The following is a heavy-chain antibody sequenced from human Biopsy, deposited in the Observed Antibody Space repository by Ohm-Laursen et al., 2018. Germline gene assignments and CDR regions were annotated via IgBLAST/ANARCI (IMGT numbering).Heavy chain of an antibody. CDR3: ARDRGFYSDRTVPGYFDL. Sequence: GTLSLTCDVSGGDINNYYWSWIRQPAGKGLEWIGRIYPGGSTNYNPSLKSRVTMSVDTSKKQLSLRLRSVTAADTATYYCARDRGFYSDRTVPGYFDLWGRGTLVTVSS. J-gene: IGHJ2*01. CDR1: GGDINNYY. V-gene: IGHV4-4*07. D-gene: IGHD3-22*01. CDR2: IYPGGST.